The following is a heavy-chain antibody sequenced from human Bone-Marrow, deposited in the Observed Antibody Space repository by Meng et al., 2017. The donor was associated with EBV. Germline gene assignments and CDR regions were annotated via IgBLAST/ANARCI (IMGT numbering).Heavy chain of an antibody. CDR3: ARLTYYYDSSGYSVDYFDY. CDR2: IYYSGST. CDR1: GGSISSRSYY. D-gene: IGHD3-22*01. V-gene: IGHV4-39*01. Sequence: QRQWQGSGPGRGKPSETLSLTWTVSGGSISSRSYYWGWIRQPPGKGLEWIGSIYYSGSTYYNPSLKSRVTISVDTSKNQFSLKLSSVTAADTAVYYCARLTYYYDSSGYSVDYFDYWGQGTLVTVSS. J-gene: IGHJ4*02.